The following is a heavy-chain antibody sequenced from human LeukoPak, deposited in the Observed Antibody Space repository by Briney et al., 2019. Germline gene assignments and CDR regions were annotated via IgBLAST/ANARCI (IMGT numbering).Heavy chain of an antibody. CDR1: GFAFTNYA. J-gene: IGHJ4*02. V-gene: IGHV3-23*01. CDR2: VSGNGRST. Sequence: GGSLRLSCAASGFAFTNYAVHWVRQTPGKGLEWVSTVSGNGRSTYYADSVKGRFTISRDNAKNSLYLQMNSLRAEDTALYYCAKDSVYDSSGYYSNWGQGTLVTVSS. CDR3: AKDSVYDSSGYYSN. D-gene: IGHD3-22*01.